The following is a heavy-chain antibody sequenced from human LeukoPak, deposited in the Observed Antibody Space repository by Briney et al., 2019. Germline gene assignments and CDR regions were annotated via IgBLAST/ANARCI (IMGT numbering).Heavy chain of an antibody. Sequence: GGSLRLSCAASGFTVSSNFMSWVRQAPGKGLEWVSVIYSNGRTNYADSVKGRFIISRDNSKNTLNLQMNSLRDEDTAVYYCARVDGRYFDWLLFDPWGQGTLVTVSS. CDR1: GFTVSSNF. CDR2: IYSNGRT. CDR3: ARVDGRYFDWLLFDP. V-gene: IGHV3-66*01. J-gene: IGHJ5*02. D-gene: IGHD3-9*01.